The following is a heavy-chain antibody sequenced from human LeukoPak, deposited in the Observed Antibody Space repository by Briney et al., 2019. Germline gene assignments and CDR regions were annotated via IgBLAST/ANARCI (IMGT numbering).Heavy chain of an antibody. Sequence: GGSLRLSCAASGFTFSSYGMGWVRQPPGRGREWVANIKKDGSEQYYVDYVKGRFTISRDNAKNSLYLQMNSLRAEDTAVYYCARKFDSGSYNWYFDRWGRGTLVTVSS. CDR1: GFTFSSYG. CDR2: IKKDGSEQ. J-gene: IGHJ2*01. CDR3: ARKFDSGSYNWYFDR. D-gene: IGHD3-10*01. V-gene: IGHV3-7*03.